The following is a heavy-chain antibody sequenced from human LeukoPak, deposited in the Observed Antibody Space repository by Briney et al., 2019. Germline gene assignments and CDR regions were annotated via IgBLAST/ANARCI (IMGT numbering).Heavy chain of an antibody. J-gene: IGHJ5*02. V-gene: IGHV3-53*01. CDR3: ARPRIAAAGRIPGWFDP. Sequence: GRSLRLSCAASGFTVSSNYMSWVRQAPGKGLEWVSVIYSGGSTYYADSVKGRFAISRDNSKNTLYLQMNSLRAEDTAVYYCARPRIAAAGRIPGWFDPWGQGTLVTVSS. D-gene: IGHD6-13*01. CDR1: GFTVSSNY. CDR2: IYSGGST.